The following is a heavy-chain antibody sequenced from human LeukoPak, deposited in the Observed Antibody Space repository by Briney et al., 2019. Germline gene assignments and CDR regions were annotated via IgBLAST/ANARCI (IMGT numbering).Heavy chain of an antibody. Sequence: GESLRLSCAASGFTFNIYTMYWVRQAPGKGLEWVSGIRHSDGSTYYADAVKGRFTISRDSSKNTLYLQMNSLRGEDTAVYYCAKGRWGLTINNFDIWGQGTMVTVSS. CDR1: GFTFNIYT. V-gene: IGHV3-23*01. J-gene: IGHJ3*02. CDR2: IRHSDGST. CDR3: AKGRWGLTINNFDI. D-gene: IGHD3-9*01.